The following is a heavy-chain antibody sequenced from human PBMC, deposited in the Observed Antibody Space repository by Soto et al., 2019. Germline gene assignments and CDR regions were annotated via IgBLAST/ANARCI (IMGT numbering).Heavy chain of an antibody. CDR1: GYHLTGYY. J-gene: IGHJ4*02. CDR3: ARDREWELHYFDY. Sequence: ASVKVSCKDSGYHLTGYYMHWVRQAPGQGLEWMGWINPNSGGTNYAQKFPGRVTMTGDTSISTAYMELSRMISDDTAVYYCARDREWELHYFDYWGQGTLVTVSS. V-gene: IGHV1-2*02. CDR2: INPNSGGT. D-gene: IGHD1-26*01.